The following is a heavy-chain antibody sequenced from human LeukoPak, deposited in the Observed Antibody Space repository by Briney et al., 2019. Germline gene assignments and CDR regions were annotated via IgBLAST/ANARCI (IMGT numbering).Heavy chain of an antibody. V-gene: IGHV1-69*13. J-gene: IGHJ4*02. CDR1: GGTFSSYA. D-gene: IGHD5-12*01. Sequence: SVKVSCKASGGTFSSYAISCVRQAPGQGLEWMGGIIPIFGTANYAQKFQGRVTITADESTSTAYMELSSLRSEDTAVYYCARDHLDIVPTIYSYWGQGTLVTVSS. CDR2: IIPIFGTA. CDR3: ARDHLDIVPTIYSY.